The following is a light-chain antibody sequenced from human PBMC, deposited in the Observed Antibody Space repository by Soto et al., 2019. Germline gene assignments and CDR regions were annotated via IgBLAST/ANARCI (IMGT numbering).Light chain of an antibody. CDR2: DVN. Sequence: QSALTQPASVSGSPGQSITISCTGTSSDVGGYNYVSWYQQHPGKAPKLMIYDVNNRPSGVSNRFSASKSGNTASLTISGLQAEDEADYYCSSYTSSSVVIFGGGTKLTVL. CDR1: SSDVGGYNY. J-gene: IGLJ2*01. V-gene: IGLV2-14*01. CDR3: SSYTSSSVVI.